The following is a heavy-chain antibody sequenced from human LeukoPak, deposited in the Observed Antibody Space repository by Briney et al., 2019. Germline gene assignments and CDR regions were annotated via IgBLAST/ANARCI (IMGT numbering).Heavy chain of an antibody. V-gene: IGHV3-30*04. J-gene: IGHJ6*03. CDR3: ARGPYGGYYCYYMDV. D-gene: IGHD2-21*01. Sequence: GGSLRLSCAASGFTFSSYAMHWVRQAPGKGLEWVAVISYDGSNKYYADSVKGRFTISRDNSKNTLYLQMNSLRAEDTAVYYCARGPYGGYYCYYMDVWGKGTTVTVSS. CDR1: GFTFSSYA. CDR2: ISYDGSNK.